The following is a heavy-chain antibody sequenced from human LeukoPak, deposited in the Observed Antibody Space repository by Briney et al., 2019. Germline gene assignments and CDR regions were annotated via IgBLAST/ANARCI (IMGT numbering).Heavy chain of an antibody. Sequence: GGSLRLSCGASGFPFSNYWMSWVRQAPGKGLAWVANIRHDGGEQYYVDSVKGRFSISRDNAKNSLYLQMSSLRAEDTAVYYCAGSRTAVIDTLDPWGQGTLVTVSS. V-gene: IGHV3-7*01. CDR1: GFPFSNYW. CDR3: AGSRTAVIDTLDP. CDR2: IRHDGGEQ. D-gene: IGHD6-19*01. J-gene: IGHJ5*02.